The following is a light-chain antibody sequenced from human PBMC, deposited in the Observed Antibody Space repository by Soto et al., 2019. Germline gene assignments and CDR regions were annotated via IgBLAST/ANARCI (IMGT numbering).Light chain of an antibody. CDR2: DVS. CDR1: QTVSSW. CDR3: QQYYSYSRT. J-gene: IGKJ1*01. V-gene: IGKV1-5*01. Sequence: DIQMTQSPSTLSASVGDRVTITCRASQTVSSWLAWYQQKPGKAPKLLIYDVSILESGVPSRFSGSGSETEFTLTISSLQPDDFATYYCQQYYSYSRTFGQGTKVEVK.